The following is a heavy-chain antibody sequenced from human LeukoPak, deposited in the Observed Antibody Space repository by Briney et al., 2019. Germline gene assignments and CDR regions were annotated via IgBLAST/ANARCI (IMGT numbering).Heavy chain of an antibody. Sequence: GGSLRLSCAASGFTFSSYGMHWVRQAPGKGLEWVAVISYDGSNKYYADSVKGRFTISRDNSKNTLYLHMNSLRAEDTAVYYRAKHSQWLGHFDYWGQGTLVTVSS. V-gene: IGHV3-30*18. CDR3: AKHSQWLGHFDY. J-gene: IGHJ4*02. CDR1: GFTFSSYG. CDR2: ISYDGSNK. D-gene: IGHD6-19*01.